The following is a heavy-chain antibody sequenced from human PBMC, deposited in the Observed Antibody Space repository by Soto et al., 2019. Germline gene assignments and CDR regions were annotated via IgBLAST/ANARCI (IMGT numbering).Heavy chain of an antibody. D-gene: IGHD6-13*01. Sequence: SETLTLTCTVSGASVSSTNYWTWIRQPPGKELEWIGYIYSGSANCYPSLKSRVTISVDTSKNQFSLKLSSVTAADTAVYFCARANGTWYHFDNWCVGTLVTFGS. CDR2: IYSGSA. CDR1: GASVSSTNY. CDR3: ARANGTWYHFDN. J-gene: IGHJ4*02. V-gene: IGHV4-61*01.